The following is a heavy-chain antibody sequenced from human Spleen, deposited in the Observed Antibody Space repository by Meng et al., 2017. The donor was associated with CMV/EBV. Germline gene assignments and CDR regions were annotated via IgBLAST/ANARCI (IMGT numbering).Heavy chain of an antibody. V-gene: IGHV1-46*01. Sequence: ASVKVSCKASGGTFSSYSVSWVRQAPGQGLEWVGIINPSRGNTDYAPRFRGRVTMTTDTSTSTVYMELSSLRSEDTAVYYCTRERPDTCYFDYWGQGTLVTVSS. CDR2: INPSRGNT. CDR1: GGTFSSYS. D-gene: IGHD6-6*01. CDR3: TRERPDTCYFDY. J-gene: IGHJ4*02.